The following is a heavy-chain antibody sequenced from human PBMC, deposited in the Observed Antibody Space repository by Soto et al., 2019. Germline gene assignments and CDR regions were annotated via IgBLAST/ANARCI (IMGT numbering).Heavy chain of an antibody. CDR1: GFSFSSYG. CDR3: ARVNGCAGDCYSGLLDY. D-gene: IGHD2-21*01. J-gene: IGHJ4*02. Sequence: HPGGSLRLSCAASGFSFSSYGMHWVRQAPGKGLEWLALIWYDGSKELYADAVKGRFTISRDNSKNTAYLQMNSLRAEDTAVYFCARVNGCAGDCYSGLLDYWGQGTLVTVSS. V-gene: IGHV3-33*01. CDR2: IWYDGSKE.